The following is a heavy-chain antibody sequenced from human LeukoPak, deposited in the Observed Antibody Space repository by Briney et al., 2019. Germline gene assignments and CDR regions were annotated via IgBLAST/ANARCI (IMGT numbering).Heavy chain of an antibody. J-gene: IGHJ4*02. CDR2: ISSSRSSI. V-gene: IGHV3-21*01. D-gene: IGHD3-10*01. CDR1: GFNFSSYS. CDR3: AKSFWWFGEFSPFDY. Sequence: GGSLRLSCAGSGFNFSSYSMSWVRQAPGKGLEWVSSISSSRSSIYYADSMKGRFTISRDNAKNSLYLQMNSLRAEDTAVYYCAKSFWWFGEFSPFDYWGQGTLVTVSS.